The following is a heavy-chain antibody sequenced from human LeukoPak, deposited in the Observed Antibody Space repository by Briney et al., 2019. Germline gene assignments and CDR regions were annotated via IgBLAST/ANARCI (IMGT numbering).Heavy chain of an antibody. CDR2: ISSSSSYT. Sequence: KTGGSLRLSCAASGFTFSSYEMNWVRQAPGKGLEWVSYISSSSSYTNYADSVKGRFTISRDNAKNSLYLQMNSLRAEDTALYYCARRIVGATNWFDPWGQGTLVTVSS. J-gene: IGHJ5*02. D-gene: IGHD1-26*01. V-gene: IGHV3-21*05. CDR3: ARRIVGATNWFDP. CDR1: GFTFSSYE.